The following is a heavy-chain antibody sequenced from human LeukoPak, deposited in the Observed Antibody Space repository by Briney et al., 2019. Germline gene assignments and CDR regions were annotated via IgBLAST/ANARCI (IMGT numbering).Heavy chain of an antibody. CDR2: IKEDGSGK. CDR1: GFTFNSFW. CDR3: TRDTGCSGGTCYSFYDY. J-gene: IGHJ4*02. D-gene: IGHD2-15*01. Sequence: QPGGSLRLSCAASGFTFNSFWMTWVRQAPGKGLEWVANIKEDGSGKYYVDSVKGRFTISRDNAKNSLYLQLNSLRAEDTAVYYCTRDTGCSGGTCYSFYDYWGQGTLVTVSS. V-gene: IGHV3-7*01.